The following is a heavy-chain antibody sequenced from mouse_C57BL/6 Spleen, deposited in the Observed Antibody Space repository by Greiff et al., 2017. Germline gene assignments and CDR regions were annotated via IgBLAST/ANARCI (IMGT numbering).Heavy chain of an antibody. CDR1: GYTFTSYG. J-gene: IGHJ3*01. CDR2: IYPRSGNT. CDR3: AFDYGSSSFAY. V-gene: IGHV1-81*01. Sequence: VQLQQSGAELARPGASVKLSCKASGYTFTSYGISWVKQRTGQGLEWIGEIYPRSGNTYYNEKFKGKATLTADKSSGTAYMELRSLTSEDSAVYFCAFDYGSSSFAYWGQGTLVTVSA. D-gene: IGHD1-1*01.